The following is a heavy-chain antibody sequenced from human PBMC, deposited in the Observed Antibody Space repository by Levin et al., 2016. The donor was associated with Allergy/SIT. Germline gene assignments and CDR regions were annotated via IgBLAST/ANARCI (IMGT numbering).Heavy chain of an antibody. CDR3: ARVSGYYDTSGLIDN. Sequence: SETLSLTCTVSGGSVRSGAYHWSWIRQPAGKGLEWIGRVFTSGRTNYNPSLQNRVTISVDTSQNQLSLKVTSVTVADTAIYYCARVSGYYDTSGLIDNWGPGTLVTVSS. CDR2: VFTSGRT. D-gene: IGHD3-22*01. V-gene: IGHV4-61*02. J-gene: IGHJ4*02. CDR1: GGSVRSGAYH.